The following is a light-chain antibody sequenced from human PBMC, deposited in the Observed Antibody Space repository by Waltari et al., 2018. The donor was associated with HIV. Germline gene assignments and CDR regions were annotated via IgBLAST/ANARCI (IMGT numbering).Light chain of an antibody. Sequence: QSALPQPASVSVSPGQSLTLSCAGSHSVIGCYASFSWYQQHPNKAPKLLIYRFHDRPSGISYRFSGSKIDNTASLTISGLQADDEADYFCACYTNNGGNFGGGTKVTVL. CDR1: HSVIGCYAS. CDR2: RFH. V-gene: IGLV2-14*01. J-gene: IGLJ2*01. CDR3: ACYTNNGGN.